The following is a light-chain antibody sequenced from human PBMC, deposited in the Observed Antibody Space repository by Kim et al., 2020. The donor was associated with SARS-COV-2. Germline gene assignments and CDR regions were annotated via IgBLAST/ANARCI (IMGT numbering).Light chain of an antibody. Sequence: DIQMTQSPSSLSASVGDRVTITCRASQSINSYLNWYQQKPGKAPNLLIYVASSLQIGVPSRFSGSGSGTEFTLTISSLQPEDFATYYCQQSYGTPGTFGHGTKVDIK. V-gene: IGKV1-39*01. CDR1: QSINSY. CDR3: QQSYGTPGT. CDR2: VAS. J-gene: IGKJ1*01.